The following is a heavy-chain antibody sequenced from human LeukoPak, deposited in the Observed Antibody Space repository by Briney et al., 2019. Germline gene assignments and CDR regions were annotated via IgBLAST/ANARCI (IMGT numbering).Heavy chain of an antibody. V-gene: IGHV3-30*18. Sequence: PGGSLRLSCAASGFTFSSYGMHWVRQAPGKGLEWVAVISYDGSNKYYADSVKGRFTISRDNSKNTLYLQMNSLRAEDTAVYYCAKDGHYDSSGFTLQYWGQGTLVTVSS. D-gene: IGHD3-22*01. CDR1: GFTFSSYG. CDR3: AKDGHYDSSGFTLQY. CDR2: ISYDGSNK. J-gene: IGHJ1*01.